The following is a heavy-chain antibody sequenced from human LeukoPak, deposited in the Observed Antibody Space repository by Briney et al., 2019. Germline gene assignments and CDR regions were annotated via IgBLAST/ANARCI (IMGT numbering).Heavy chain of an antibody. V-gene: IGHV1-58*02. J-gene: IGHJ1*01. CDR2: IVVGSGNR. CDR3: AAGTSGRPEYFQH. D-gene: IGHD1-14*01. Sequence: SVKVSCKASGFTFTCSAMQWVRQARGQRLEWIGWIVVGSGNRNYAQKFQERVSITRDMSTGTAYMELSSLRSEDTAVYFCAAGTSGRPEYFQHWGQGTLVTVSS. CDR1: GFTFTCSA.